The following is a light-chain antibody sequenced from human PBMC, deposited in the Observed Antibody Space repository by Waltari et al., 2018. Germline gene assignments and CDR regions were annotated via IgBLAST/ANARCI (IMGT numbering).Light chain of an antibody. Sequence: DIQMTQSPSSVSASVVDRFTITCRASQPISTWLAWYQQKPGTAPTLLIYAASNLQSGVPSRFSGSGSGTYFTLTIRSLQPEDFATYYCHQANSFPVTFGGGTKVEIK. CDR3: HQANSFPVT. CDR2: AAS. V-gene: IGKV1-12*01. J-gene: IGKJ4*01. CDR1: QPISTW.